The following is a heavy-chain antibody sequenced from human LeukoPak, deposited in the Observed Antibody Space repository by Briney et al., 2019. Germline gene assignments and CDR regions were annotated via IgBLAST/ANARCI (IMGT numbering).Heavy chain of an antibody. CDR2: IKQDGSEE. CDR1: GFTFSDYY. CDR3: VVSNSWYVD. Sequence: GGSLRLSCAASGFTFSDYYMSWIRQAPGKGLEWVANIKQDGSEEYYVDSVKGRFTISRDNAKNSLYLQMNSLRAEDTAVYYCVVSNSWYVDWGQGTLVTVSS. D-gene: IGHD6-13*01. J-gene: IGHJ4*02. V-gene: IGHV3-7*03.